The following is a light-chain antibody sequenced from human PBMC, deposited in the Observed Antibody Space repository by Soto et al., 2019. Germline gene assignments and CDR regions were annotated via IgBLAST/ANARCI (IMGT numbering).Light chain of an antibody. CDR3: HQRQSWPRT. Sequence: EIVLRQSPGTLSLSPGERATLSCRARQSVSSSYLAWYQQKPCQAPRLLIYGASSRATGIPDRFSGSGSGTDFTLTISDVQPEDFAVYYCHQRQSWPRTFGQGTKVDIK. V-gene: IGKV3-20*01. J-gene: IGKJ1*01. CDR2: GAS. CDR1: QSVSSSY.